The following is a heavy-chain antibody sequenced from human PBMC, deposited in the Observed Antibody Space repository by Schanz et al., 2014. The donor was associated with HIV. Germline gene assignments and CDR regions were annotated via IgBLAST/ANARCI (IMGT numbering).Heavy chain of an antibody. CDR2: ISYDGSNK. J-gene: IGHJ5*02. Sequence: VQLVESGGGVVQPGRSLRLSCAASGFTFSSYGIHWVRQAPGKGLEWVAVISYDGSNKYYADSVKGRFTISRDKLKNTVHLQMNSLRAEDTAVYYCARDRISTVGAPHFDPWGQGTLVTVSS. CDR3: ARDRISTVGAPHFDP. D-gene: IGHD1-26*01. V-gene: IGHV3-30*03. CDR1: GFTFSSYG.